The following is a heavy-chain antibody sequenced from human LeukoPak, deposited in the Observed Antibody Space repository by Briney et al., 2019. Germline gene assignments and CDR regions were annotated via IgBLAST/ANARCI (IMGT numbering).Heavy chain of an antibody. CDR1: GFTFSDYY. CDR3: ARDQIGSW. V-gene: IGHV3-11*06. CDR2: ISGSSSHI. D-gene: IGHD6-13*01. Sequence: NPGGSLRLSCEASGFTFSDYYMSWIRQAPGKGLEWISYISGSSSHINYADSVKGRFTISRDNAKKSVYLQMDSLRAEDTAEYYCARDQIGSWWGQGTLVTVSS. J-gene: IGHJ4*02.